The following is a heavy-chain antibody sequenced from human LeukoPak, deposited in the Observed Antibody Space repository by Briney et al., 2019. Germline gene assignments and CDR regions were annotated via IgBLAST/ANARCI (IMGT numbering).Heavy chain of an antibody. J-gene: IGHJ6*02. D-gene: IGHD2/OR15-2a*01. V-gene: IGHV3-43*02. CDR1: GFTLGPYA. CDR3: GTCAFYHSFDV. CDR2: INANGGRT. Sequence: GGSLRLSCAASGFTLGPYAMHWVRQRPGKGLEWVAHINANGGRTFYADSVEGRITISRDNSKDSLYLQMNSLTTDDTALYYCGTCAFYHSFDVWGQGNTVTASS.